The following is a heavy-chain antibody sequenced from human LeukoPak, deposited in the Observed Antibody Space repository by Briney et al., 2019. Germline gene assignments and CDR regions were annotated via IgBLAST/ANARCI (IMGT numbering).Heavy chain of an antibody. Sequence: PSETLSLTCTVSGGSINSYYWSWIRQPPGKGLEWIGYIYYTGSANYNPSPNSRVTMSVDTSNNQFSLKLSSVTDADTAVYYCARHEHSSAWSDFEYWGRGTLVTVSS. V-gene: IGHV4-59*08. D-gene: IGHD1/OR15-1a*01. J-gene: IGHJ4*02. CDR2: IYYTGSA. CDR3: ARHEHSSAWSDFEY. CDR1: GGSINSYY.